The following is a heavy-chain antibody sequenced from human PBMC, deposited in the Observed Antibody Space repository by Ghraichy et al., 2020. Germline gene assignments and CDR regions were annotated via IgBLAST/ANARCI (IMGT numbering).Heavy chain of an antibody. CDR2: MNPNSGNT. V-gene: IGHV1-8*01. J-gene: IGHJ3*02. D-gene: IGHD2-21*02. CDR1: GYTFTSYD. Sequence: ASVKVSCKASGYTFTSYDINWVRQATGQGLEWMGWMNPNSGNTGYAQKFQGRVTMTRNTSISTAYMELSSLRSEDTAVYYCARELAYCGGDCSSGAFDIWGQGTMVTVSS. CDR3: ARELAYCGGDCSSGAFDI.